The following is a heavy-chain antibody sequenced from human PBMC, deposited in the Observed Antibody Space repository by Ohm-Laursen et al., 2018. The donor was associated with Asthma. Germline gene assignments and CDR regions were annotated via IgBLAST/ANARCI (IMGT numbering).Heavy chain of an antibody. J-gene: IGHJ4*02. CDR2: IYYSGST. D-gene: IGHD3-22*01. CDR3: ARTFVDYYDSSGSEY. CDR1: GDSINSGNNY. V-gene: IGHV4-30-4*08. Sequence: TLSLTCTVSGDSINSGNNYWSWIRQHPGKGLEWIGYIYYSGSTYYNPSLKSRVTISVDTSKNQFSLKLSSVTAADTAVYYCARTFVDYYDSSGSEYWGQGTLVTVSS.